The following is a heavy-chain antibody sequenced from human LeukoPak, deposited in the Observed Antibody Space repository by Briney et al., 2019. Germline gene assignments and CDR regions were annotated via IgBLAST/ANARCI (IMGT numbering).Heavy chain of an antibody. Sequence: GGSLRLSCVFSGFTVSTNYMSWVGQAPGKGLEWVSLIYSGGSTYYADSVKGRFTISRDNSKNTLYLQMNSLRAEDTAVYYCARGYDSGGFDYWGQGTLVTVSS. J-gene: IGHJ4*02. CDR3: ARGYDSGGFDY. CDR2: IYSGGST. D-gene: IGHD3-22*01. CDR1: GFTVSTNY. V-gene: IGHV3-53*01.